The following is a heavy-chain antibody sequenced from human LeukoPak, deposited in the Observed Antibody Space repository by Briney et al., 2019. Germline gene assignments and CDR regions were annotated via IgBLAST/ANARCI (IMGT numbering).Heavy chain of an antibody. J-gene: IGHJ6*02. CDR2: IKQDGSEK. D-gene: IGHD1-7*01. Sequence: PGGSLRLSCTASGFTFTNYWMTWVRQAPGKGLEWVANIKQDGSEKYYVDPVKGRFTISRDNAKNSMSLQMNSLRADDTALYYCARDMKLELPASSGYFYGMDVWGRGTTVTVSS. CDR3: ARDMKLELPASSGYFYGMDV. CDR1: GFTFTNYW. V-gene: IGHV3-7*01.